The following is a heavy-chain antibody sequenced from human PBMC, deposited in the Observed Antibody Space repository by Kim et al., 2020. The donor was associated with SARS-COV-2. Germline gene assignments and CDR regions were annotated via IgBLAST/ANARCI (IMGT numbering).Heavy chain of an antibody. D-gene: IGHD3-22*01. Sequence: GVSLRLSCAASGFTFSNAWMSWVRQAPGKGLEWVGRIKSKTDGGTTDYAAPVKGRFTISRDDSKSTLYLQMNSLKTEDTAVYYCTASPLRQPYYYDHRDYWGQGTLVTGSS. J-gene: IGHJ4*02. CDR3: TASPLRQPYYYDHRDY. CDR1: GFTFSNAW. CDR2: IKSKTDGGTT. V-gene: IGHV3-15*01.